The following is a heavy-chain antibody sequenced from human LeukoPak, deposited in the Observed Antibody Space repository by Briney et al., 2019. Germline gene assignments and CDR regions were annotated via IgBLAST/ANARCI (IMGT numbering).Heavy chain of an antibody. J-gene: IGHJ6*02. CDR3: ARDSYSGSYYDINYYGMDV. CDR1: GYTFTGYY. V-gene: IGHV1-2*02. Sequence: ASVKVSCKASGYTFTGYYIHWVRQAPGQGLEWMGWINPYSGATNYAPKFQGRVTMTRDTSISRGYMELSRVRSDDTAVYYCARDSYSGSYYDINYYGMDVWGQGTTVTVSS. CDR2: INPYSGAT. D-gene: IGHD1-26*01.